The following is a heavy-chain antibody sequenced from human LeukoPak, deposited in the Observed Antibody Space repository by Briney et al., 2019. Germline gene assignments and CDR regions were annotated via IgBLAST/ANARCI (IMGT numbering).Heavy chain of an antibody. CDR1: GYTFTSYY. D-gene: IGHD1-26*01. V-gene: IGHV1-46*01. Sequence: ASVKVSCKASGYTFTSYYMHWVRQAPGQGLEWMGVINPSGGSTSYAQKFQGRVTMTRDTSTSTVYMELSSLRSEDTAVYYCARDATTWEVDYWGQGTLVTVSS. CDR3: ARDATTWEVDY. CDR2: INPSGGST. J-gene: IGHJ4*02.